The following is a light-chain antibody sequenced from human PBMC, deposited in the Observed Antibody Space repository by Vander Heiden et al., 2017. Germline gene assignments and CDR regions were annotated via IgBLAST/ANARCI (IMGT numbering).Light chain of an antibody. V-gene: IGKV4-1*01. J-gene: IGKJ4*01. Sequence: DIVMTQSPDSLAVSLGERATINCKSSQSVLYSSKNKNYLSWYQQKPGQPPKLLIYWASTRASGVPDRFSGSGSGTDFTLTISSLQAEDVAVYYCQQYDSTPLTFGGGTKVEIK. CDR2: WAS. CDR1: QSVLYSSKNKNY. CDR3: QQYDSTPLT.